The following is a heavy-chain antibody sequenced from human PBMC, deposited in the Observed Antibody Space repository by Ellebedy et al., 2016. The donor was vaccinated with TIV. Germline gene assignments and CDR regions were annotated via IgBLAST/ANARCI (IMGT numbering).Heavy chain of an antibody. D-gene: IGHD3-22*01. CDR1: GFTFYSHA. J-gene: IGHJ4*02. CDR2: IRAGGDRT. V-gene: IGHV3-23*01. CDR3: VKLDSSGYYYGRLDY. Sequence: GGSLRLSCAGSGFTFYSHAMCWVRQTPGKGLEWVSVIRAGGDRTEYGDAVKGRFTISRDNSKNTVYLQMNSLRVEDTAVYYCVKLDSSGYYYGRLDYWGQGTLVTVSS.